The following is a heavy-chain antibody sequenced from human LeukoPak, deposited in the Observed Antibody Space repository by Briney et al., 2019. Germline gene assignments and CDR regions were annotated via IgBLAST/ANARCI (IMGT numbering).Heavy chain of an antibody. V-gene: IGHV1-8*02. CDR1: GYTFTSYG. D-gene: IGHD3-10*01. Sequence: ASVKVSCKASGYTFTSYGISWVRQAPGQGLEWMGWMNPNSGNTGYAQKFQGRVTMTRNTSISTAYMELSSLRSEDTAVYYCARGRITMVRGVIITNYYYYGMDVWGQGTTVTVSS. CDR3: ARGRITMVRGVIITNYYYYGMDV. CDR2: MNPNSGNT. J-gene: IGHJ6*02.